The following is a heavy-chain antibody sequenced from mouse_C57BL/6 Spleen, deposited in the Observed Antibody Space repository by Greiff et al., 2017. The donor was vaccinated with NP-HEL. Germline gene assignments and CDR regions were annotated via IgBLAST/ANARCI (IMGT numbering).Heavy chain of an antibody. CDR2: INPYNGGT. D-gene: IGHD1-1*01. V-gene: IGHV1-19*01. J-gene: IGHJ4*01. CDR1: GYTFTDYY. Sequence: EVQLQQSGPVLVKPGASVKMSCKASGYTFTDYYMNWVKQSHGKSLEWIGVINPYNGGTSYNQKFKGKATFTVDKSSSTAYMELNSLTSDDSAVYYFARPYGSSYVYAMDYWGQGTSVTVSS. CDR3: ARPYGSSYVYAMDY.